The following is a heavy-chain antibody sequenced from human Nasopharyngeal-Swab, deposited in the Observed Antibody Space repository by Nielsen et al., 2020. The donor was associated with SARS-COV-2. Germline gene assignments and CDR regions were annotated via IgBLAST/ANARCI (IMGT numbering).Heavy chain of an antibody. D-gene: IGHD2-2*01. Sequence: SVKVSCKASGFTFTSSAMQWVRQARGQRLEWIGWIVVGSGNTNYAQKFQERVTITRDMSKSTAYMELSSLRSEDTAVYYCASGGGGYCSSTSCVGGDYWGQGTLVTVSS. J-gene: IGHJ4*02. V-gene: IGHV1-58*02. CDR2: IVVGSGNT. CDR1: GFTFTSSA. CDR3: ASGGGGYCSSTSCVGGDY.